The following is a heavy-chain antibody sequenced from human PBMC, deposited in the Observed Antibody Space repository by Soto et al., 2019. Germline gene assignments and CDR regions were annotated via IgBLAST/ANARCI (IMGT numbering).Heavy chain of an antibody. V-gene: IGHV4-39*01. J-gene: IGHJ4*02. Sequence: SETLSLTCTVSGDSITSTKYHWGWIRQPPGKGLEWIGSIYYSGTTFYNPSLQSRVTISVDTSKNQFSLKLSSVTAADTVIYHSVRLVKGGNSYGYIDNWGQGTLVTVS. CDR1: GDSITSTKYH. CDR2: IYYSGTT. CDR3: VRLVKGGNSYGYIDN. D-gene: IGHD5-18*01.